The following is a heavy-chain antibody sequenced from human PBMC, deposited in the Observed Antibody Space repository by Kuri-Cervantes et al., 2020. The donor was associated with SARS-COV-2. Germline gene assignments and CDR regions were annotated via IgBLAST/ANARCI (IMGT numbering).Heavy chain of an antibody. V-gene: IGHV4-34*01. CDR2: INHRGST. CDR3: ARQMMSSITIFGVVITRNWFDP. Sequence: SQTLSLTCAVYGGSFSGYYWSWIRPPPGKGLEWIGEINHRGSTNYNPSLKSRVTISVDTSKSQFSLKLSSVTAADTAVYYCARQMMSSITIFGVVITRNWFDPWGQGTLVTVSS. CDR1: GGSFSGYY. J-gene: IGHJ5*02. D-gene: IGHD3-3*01.